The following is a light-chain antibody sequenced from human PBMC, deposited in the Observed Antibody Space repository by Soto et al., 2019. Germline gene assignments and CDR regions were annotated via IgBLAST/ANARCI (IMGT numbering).Light chain of an antibody. CDR3: QQANSFPHT. V-gene: IGKV1-12*01. Sequence: DIPMTQSPSSVSASVGDRVSINCRASQGISSWLAWYQQKPGKAPKLLISYASTLQSGVPSRFTGSGSGTNFTLTINSLRAEDFATYYCQQANSFPHTFGQGTKVDI. J-gene: IGKJ2*01. CDR1: QGISSW. CDR2: YAS.